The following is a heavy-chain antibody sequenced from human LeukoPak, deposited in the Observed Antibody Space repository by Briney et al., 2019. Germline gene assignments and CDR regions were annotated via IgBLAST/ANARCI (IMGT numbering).Heavy chain of an antibody. CDR2: TFYSGST. Sequence: SETLSLTCTVSGDSITSSSYYWEWIRQPPGKGLEWIGSTFYSGSTYYNPSLKSRVTISVDTSKNQFSLKLSSVTAADTAMYYCARRATTERGHSYGLDFWGQGTLVTVSS. D-gene: IGHD5-18*01. CDR1: GDSITSSSYY. CDR3: ARRATTERGHSYGLDF. J-gene: IGHJ4*02. V-gene: IGHV4-39*01.